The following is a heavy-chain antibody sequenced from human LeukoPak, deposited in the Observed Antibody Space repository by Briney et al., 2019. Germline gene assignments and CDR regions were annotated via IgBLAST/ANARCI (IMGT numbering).Heavy chain of an antibody. CDR1: GFTFDDYA. CDR2: ISWNSGSI. D-gene: IGHD3-10*02. J-gene: IGHJ4*02. CDR3: ICSNPTPDY. V-gene: IGHV3-9*01. Sequence: GGSLRLSCAASGFTFDDYAMHWVRQAPGKGLEWVSGISWNSGSIGYADSVKGRFTISRDNAQNTMYLQMNSLRAEDTAVYYCICSNPTPDYWGQGTLVTVSS.